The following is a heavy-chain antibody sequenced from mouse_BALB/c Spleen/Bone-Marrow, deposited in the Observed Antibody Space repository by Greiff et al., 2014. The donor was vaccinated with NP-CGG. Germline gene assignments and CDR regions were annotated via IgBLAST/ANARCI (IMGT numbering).Heavy chain of an antibody. CDR2: IWSGGST. CDR3: ARNDYGNPHYAMDY. V-gene: IGHV2-4*02. Sequence: QVQLQQSGPGLVQPSQSLFITCTVSGFSVISYGVHWVRQPPGKGLEWLGVIWSGGSTDYNAAFISRLSISKDNSKSQVFFKMNSLQADDTAIYYCARNDYGNPHYAMDYWGQGTSVTVSP. D-gene: IGHD2-1*01. CDR1: GFSVISYG. J-gene: IGHJ4*01.